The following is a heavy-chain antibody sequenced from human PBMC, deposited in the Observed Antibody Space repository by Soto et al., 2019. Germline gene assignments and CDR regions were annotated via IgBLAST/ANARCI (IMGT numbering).Heavy chain of an antibody. J-gene: IGHJ4*02. CDR3: ARDAGYYESSTYFDY. Sequence: EVQLVESGGGLVQPGGSLRLSCAASGFTFSSYSMNWVRQAPGKGLEWVSYISSSSSTIYYADSVKGRFTISRDNAKNSLYLQMNSLRDEDTAVYYCARDAGYYESSTYFDYWGQGTLVTVSS. D-gene: IGHD3-22*01. CDR1: GFTFSSYS. V-gene: IGHV3-48*02. CDR2: ISSSSSTI.